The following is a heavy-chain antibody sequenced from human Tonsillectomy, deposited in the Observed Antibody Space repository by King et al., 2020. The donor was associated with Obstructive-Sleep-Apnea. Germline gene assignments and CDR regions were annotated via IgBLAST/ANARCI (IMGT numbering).Heavy chain of an antibody. CDR2: IYHSGST. D-gene: IGHD3-22*01. CDR1: GSSIISVYY. Sequence: QMQLQESGPGLVKPSETLSLTCAVSGSSIISVYYWGWIRQPPGKGLEWIGSIYHSGSTYYNPSLKSRVNISVDTSKNQFSLKLTSVTAADTAVYYCARTTYFYDSSGYYPSYSCFDYWGQGTLVTVSS. J-gene: IGHJ4*02. V-gene: IGHV4-38-2*01. CDR3: ARTTYFYDSSGYYPSYSCFDY.